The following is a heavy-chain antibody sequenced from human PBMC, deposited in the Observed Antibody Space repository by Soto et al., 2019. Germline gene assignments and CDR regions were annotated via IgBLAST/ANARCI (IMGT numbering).Heavy chain of an antibody. CDR1: GYTFTSYG. J-gene: IGHJ4*01. Sequence: GASVKVSCKASGYTFTSYGISWVRQAPGQGLEWMGIINPSGGRTNYAQKFQGRVTMTRDTSTSTVYMELSSLRSEDTAVYYCARDDSGFSGSHYIDYFNYWG. CDR2: INPSGGRT. V-gene: IGHV1-46*01. CDR3: ARDDSGFSGSHYIDYFNY. D-gene: IGHD1-26*01.